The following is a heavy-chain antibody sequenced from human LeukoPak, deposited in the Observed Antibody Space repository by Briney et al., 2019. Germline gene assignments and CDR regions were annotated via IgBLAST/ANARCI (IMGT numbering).Heavy chain of an antibody. D-gene: IGHD4-17*01. CDR3: AAGTVTTAEYFQH. V-gene: IGHV1-58*02. Sequence: ASVTVSCKASGFTFTSSAMEWVRQALGQRLEWIGWIVVGSGNTNYAQKFQERVTVTRDMSTSTAYMELSSLRSEDTAVYYCAAGTVTTAEYFQHWGQGTLVTVSS. CDR1: GFTFTSSA. CDR2: IVVGSGNT. J-gene: IGHJ1*01.